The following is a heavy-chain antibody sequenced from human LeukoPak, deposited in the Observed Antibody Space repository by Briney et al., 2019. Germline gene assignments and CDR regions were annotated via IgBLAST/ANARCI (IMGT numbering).Heavy chain of an antibody. V-gene: IGHV3-7*01. D-gene: IGHD3-16*01. Sequence: GGSLRLSCAASGFAFSSYWMTWVRQAPGKGLEWVANIKHNGDELNYVDSVEDRFTISRDNAKNSLYLHMTSLRAGDTAVYYCARELRTFDSWGQGTLVTVSS. CDR3: ARELRTFDS. J-gene: IGHJ5*01. CDR1: GFAFSSYW. CDR2: IKHNGDEL.